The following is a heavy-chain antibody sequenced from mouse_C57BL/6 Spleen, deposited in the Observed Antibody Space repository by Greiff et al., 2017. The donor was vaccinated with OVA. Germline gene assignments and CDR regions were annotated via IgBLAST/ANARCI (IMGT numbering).Heavy chain of an antibody. Sequence: VQLQQSGPELVKPGASVKISCKASGHTFTDYYMNWVKQSHGKSLEWIGDINPNNGGTSYNQKFKGKATLTVDKSSSTAYMELRSLTSEDSAVYYCARPLLWYFDVWGTGTTVTVSS. D-gene: IGHD2-10*01. CDR3: ARPLLWYFDV. CDR2: INPNNGGT. J-gene: IGHJ1*03. CDR1: GHTFTDYY. V-gene: IGHV1-26*01.